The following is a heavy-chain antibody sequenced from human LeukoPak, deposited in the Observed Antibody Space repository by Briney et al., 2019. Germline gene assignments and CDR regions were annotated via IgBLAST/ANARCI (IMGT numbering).Heavy chain of an antibody. V-gene: IGHV1-24*01. CDR3: ATGVSSEWTTTVTYDY. CDR2: FDPEDGET. D-gene: IGHD4-17*01. CDR1: GYTLTELS. J-gene: IGHJ4*02. Sequence: ASVKVSCKVSGYTLTELSMHWVRQAPGKGLEWMGGFDPEDGETIYAQKFQGRVTMTEDTSTDTAYMELSSLRSEDTAVYYCATGVSSEWTTTVTYDYWGQGTLVTVSS.